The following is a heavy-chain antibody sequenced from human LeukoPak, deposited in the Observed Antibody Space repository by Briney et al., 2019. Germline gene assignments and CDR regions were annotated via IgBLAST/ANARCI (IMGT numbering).Heavy chain of an antibody. J-gene: IGHJ4*02. V-gene: IGHV3-30*18. CDR1: GFTFSSYG. Sequence: PGRSLRLSCAASGFTFSSYGMHWVRQALGKGLEWVAVISYDGSNKYYADSVKGRFTISRDNSKNTLYLQMNSLRAEDTAVYYCAKGRGRGYSGYDLDYWGQGTLVTVSS. D-gene: IGHD5-12*01. CDR2: ISYDGSNK. CDR3: AKGRGRGYSGYDLDY.